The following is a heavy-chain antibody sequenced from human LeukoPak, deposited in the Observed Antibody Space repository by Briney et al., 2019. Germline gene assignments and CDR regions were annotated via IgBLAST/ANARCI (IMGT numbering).Heavy chain of an antibody. CDR1: GFTLGDYA. J-gene: IGHJ6*03. V-gene: IGHV3-49*04. CDR3: TRVEIAAAGTNYYYYMDV. Sequence: GRSLRLSCTASGFTLGDYAMSWVRQAPGKGLEWVGFIRSKAYGGTTEYAASVKGRFTISRDDSKSIAYLQMNSLKTEDTAVYYCTRVEIAAAGTNYYYYMDVWGKGTTVTVSS. CDR2: IRSKAYGGTT. D-gene: IGHD6-13*01.